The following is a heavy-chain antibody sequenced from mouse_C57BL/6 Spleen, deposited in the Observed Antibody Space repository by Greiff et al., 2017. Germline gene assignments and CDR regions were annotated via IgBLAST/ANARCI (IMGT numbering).Heavy chain of an antibody. Sequence: VKLMESGAELVRPGASVTLSCKASGYTFTDYEMHWVKQTPVHGLEWIGAIDPETGGTAYNQKFKGKAILTADKSSSTAYMELRSLTSEDSAVYYCTREEANYSWFAYWGQGTLVTVSA. CDR1: GYTFTDYE. CDR2: IDPETGGT. D-gene: IGHD1-1*01. CDR3: TREEANYSWFAY. V-gene: IGHV1-15*01. J-gene: IGHJ3*01.